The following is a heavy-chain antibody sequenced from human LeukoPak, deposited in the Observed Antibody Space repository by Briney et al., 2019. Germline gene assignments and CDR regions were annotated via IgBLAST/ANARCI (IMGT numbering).Heavy chain of an antibody. V-gene: IGHV3-21*01. D-gene: IGHD2/OR15-2a*01. J-gene: IGHJ4*02. Sequence: GGSLRLSCAASGFTFDTFTMNWVRQAPGKGLEWVSSISSTSSYIYYADSVRGRFTISRDNAKNSLYLQMNSLRAEDTAVYYCARGTYTTSPRNPKYYFDYWGQGTLVTVSS. CDR3: ARGTYTTSPRNPKYYFDY. CDR2: ISSTSSYI. CDR1: GFTFDTFT.